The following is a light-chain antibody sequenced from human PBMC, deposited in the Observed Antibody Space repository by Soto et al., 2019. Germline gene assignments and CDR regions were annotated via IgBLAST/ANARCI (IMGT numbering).Light chain of an antibody. CDR1: QVIRTS. CDR2: AAS. CDR3: QQLFDYTIT. J-gene: IGKJ5*01. V-gene: IGKV1-9*01. Sequence: DIQVTHSPSFLSPSIGSRFTITCRASQVIRTSLAWYQVKPGKAPKLLIYAASTLESGVPSRFSATVSGTEFSLTITSLQPEDFATYYCQQLFDYTITFGQGTRLEIK.